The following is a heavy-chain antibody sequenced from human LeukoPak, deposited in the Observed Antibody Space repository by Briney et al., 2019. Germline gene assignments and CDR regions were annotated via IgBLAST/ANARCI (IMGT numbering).Heavy chain of an antibody. J-gene: IGHJ6*03. D-gene: IGHD2-2*01. CDR1: RYSISSGYY. V-gene: IGHV4-61*02. Sequence: PSETLSLTCAVSRYSISSGYYWGWIRQPAGKGLEWIGRIYTSGSTNYNPSLKSRVTISVDTSKNQFSLKLSSVTAADTAVYYCARVIVVVPAARASPGVYYMDVWGKGTTVTVSS. CDR2: IYTSGST. CDR3: ARVIVVVPAARASPGVYYMDV.